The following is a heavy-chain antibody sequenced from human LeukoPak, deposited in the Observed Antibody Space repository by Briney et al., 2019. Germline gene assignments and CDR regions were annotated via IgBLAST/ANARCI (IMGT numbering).Heavy chain of an antibody. CDR2: ISSSGSTI. CDR3: ARAGLGAFDI. D-gene: IGHD3-10*01. J-gene: IGHJ3*02. Sequence: PGGSLRLSCAASGFTFSSYEMHWVRQAPGKGLEWVSYISSSGSTIYYADSVKGRFTISRDNAKNSLYLQMNSLRAEDAALYHCARAGLGAFDIWGQGTMVTVSS. CDR1: GFTFSSYE. V-gene: IGHV3-48*03.